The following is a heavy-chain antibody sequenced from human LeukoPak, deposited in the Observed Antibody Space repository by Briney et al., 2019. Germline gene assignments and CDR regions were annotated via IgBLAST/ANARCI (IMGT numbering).Heavy chain of an antibody. CDR1: GGSISGYY. CDR3: ARVDGSGSRFDY. Sequence: PSETLSLTCTVSGGSISGYYWSWIRQPPGKGLEWIGEINHSGSTNYNPSLKSRVTISVDTSKNQFSLKLSSVTAADTAVYYCARVDGSGSRFDYWGQGTLVTVSS. J-gene: IGHJ4*02. D-gene: IGHD3-10*01. CDR2: INHSGST. V-gene: IGHV4-34*01.